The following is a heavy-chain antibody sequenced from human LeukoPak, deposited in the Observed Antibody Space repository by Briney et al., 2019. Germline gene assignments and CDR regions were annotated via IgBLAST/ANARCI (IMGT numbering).Heavy chain of an antibody. CDR1: GDSISNYY. CDR2: MYNRGST. D-gene: IGHD6-19*01. Sequence: SETLSLTCTVSGDSISNYYWSWIRQSPGKELQWIGYMYNRGSTIYNPSLKSRVTISTDTSKNQFSLRLTSVTAADTAVYYCARAEKAVTGTLDSWGQGTLITVSS. CDR3: ARAEKAVTGTLDS. V-gene: IGHV4-59*01. J-gene: IGHJ4*02.